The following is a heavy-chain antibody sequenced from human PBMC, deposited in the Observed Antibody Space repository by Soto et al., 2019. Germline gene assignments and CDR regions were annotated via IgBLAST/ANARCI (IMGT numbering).Heavy chain of an antibody. J-gene: IGHJ4*02. V-gene: IGHV4-61*01. Sequence: PSETLSLTCTVSGGSVSSGSYYWSWIRQPPGKGLEWIGYIYYSGSTNYNPSLKSRVTISVDTSKNQFSLKLSSVTAADTAVYYCARGSRTLFDYWGQGTLVTVSS. CDR2: IYYSGST. CDR3: ARGSRTLFDY. CDR1: GGSVSSGSYY.